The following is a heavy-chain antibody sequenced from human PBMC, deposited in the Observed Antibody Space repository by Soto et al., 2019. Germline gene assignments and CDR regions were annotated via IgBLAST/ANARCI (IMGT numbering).Heavy chain of an antibody. D-gene: IGHD3-3*01. CDR1: GGSLSGYF. V-gene: IGHV4-34*01. CDR3: ASYHYFDFWIGSRHYMDA. J-gene: IGHJ6*03. Sequence: QVHLEQWGAGLLKPSETLSLTCAVYGGSLSGYFWSWVRQSPGKGLEWIVEINHSGRTNYNPSLKSRVIISADTSKHQFSLRLSSVTAADSGIYYCASYHYFDFWIGSRHYMDAWGRGTTVTVSS. CDR2: INHSGRT.